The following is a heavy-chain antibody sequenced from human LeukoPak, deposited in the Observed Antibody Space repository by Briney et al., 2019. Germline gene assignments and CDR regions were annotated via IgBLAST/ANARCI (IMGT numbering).Heavy chain of an antibody. CDR3: ARLLVAAAGVDY. J-gene: IGHJ4*02. CDR1: GGSISSYY. D-gene: IGHD6-13*01. CDR2: IYYSGST. Sequence: SETLSLTCTVSGGSISSYYWSWIRQPPGKGLEWIGYIYYSGSTNYNPSLKSRVTISVDTSKNQFSLKLSSVTAADTAVYYCARLLVAAAGVDYWGQGTLVTVSS. V-gene: IGHV4-59*12.